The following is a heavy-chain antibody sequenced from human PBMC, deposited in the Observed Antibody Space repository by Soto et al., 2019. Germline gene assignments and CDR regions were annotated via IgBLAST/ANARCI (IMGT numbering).Heavy chain of an antibody. J-gene: IGHJ3*02. D-gene: IGHD6-19*01. CDR1: GFTFSGSA. V-gene: IGHV3-73*01. CDR2: IRSKANSYAT. Sequence: GGSLRLSCAASGFTFSGSAMHWVRQASGKGLEWIGRIRSKANSYATAYAASVKGRFTISRDDSKNTAYLQMNSLKTEDTAVYYCTTHDARQWLLPAGAFDIWGQGTMVTASS. CDR3: TTHDARQWLLPAGAFDI.